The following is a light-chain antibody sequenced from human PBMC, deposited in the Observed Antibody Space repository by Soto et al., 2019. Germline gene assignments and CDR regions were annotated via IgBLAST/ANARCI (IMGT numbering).Light chain of an antibody. V-gene: IGKV1-5*03. Sequence: DIQMTQSPSTLSASVGDRVTITCRASQSIISSLLAWYQQKPGKPPKLLIYKASSLQSGVPSRFSGSGSGTEFTLTISSLQPDDFATYYCQQYNRYYTFGQGTKLEIK. CDR2: KAS. CDR3: QQYNRYYT. CDR1: QSIISSL. J-gene: IGKJ2*01.